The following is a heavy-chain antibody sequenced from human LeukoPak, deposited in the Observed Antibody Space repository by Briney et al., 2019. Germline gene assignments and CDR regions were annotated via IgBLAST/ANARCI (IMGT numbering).Heavy chain of an antibody. Sequence: PSETLSLTCTVSGGSISSGSYYWSWIRQPAGKGLEWIGRIYTSGSTNYNPSLKSRVTISVDTSKNQFSLKLSSVTAADTAVYYCASGSGSYHFDYWGQGTLVTVSS. CDR3: ASGSGSYHFDY. D-gene: IGHD3-10*01. CDR2: IYTSGST. V-gene: IGHV4-61*02. J-gene: IGHJ4*02. CDR1: GGSISSGSYY.